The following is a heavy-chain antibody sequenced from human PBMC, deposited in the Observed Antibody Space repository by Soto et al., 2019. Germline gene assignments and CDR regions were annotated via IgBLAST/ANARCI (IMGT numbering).Heavy chain of an antibody. J-gene: IGHJ6*03. CDR3: ARVATTVTTFHYYYYMDV. Sequence: ASVKVSCKASGYTFTSYGISWVRQAPGQGLEWMGWISAYNGNTNYAQKLQGRVTMTTDTSTSTAYMELRSLRSDDTAVYYCARVATTVTTFHYYYYMDVWGKGTTDTVSS. D-gene: IGHD4-17*01. CDR1: GYTFTSYG. CDR2: ISAYNGNT. V-gene: IGHV1-18*01.